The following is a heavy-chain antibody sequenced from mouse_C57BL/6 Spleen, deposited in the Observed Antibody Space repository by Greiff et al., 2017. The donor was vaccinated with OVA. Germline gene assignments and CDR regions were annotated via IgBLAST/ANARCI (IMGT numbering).Heavy chain of an antibody. CDR1: GYTFTNYW. Sequence: VKLQESGAELVRPGTSVKMSCKASGYTFTNYWIGWAKQRPGHGLEWIGDIYPGGGYTNYNEKFKGKATLTADKSSSTAYMQFSSLTSEDSAIYYGARLAGTSKNWYFDVWGTGTTVTVSS. CDR3: ARLAGTSKNWYFDV. D-gene: IGHD4-1*01. J-gene: IGHJ1*03. V-gene: IGHV1-63*01. CDR2: IYPGGGYT.